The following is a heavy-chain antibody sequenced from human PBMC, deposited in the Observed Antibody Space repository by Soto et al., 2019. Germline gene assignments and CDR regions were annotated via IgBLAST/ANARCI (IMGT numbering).Heavy chain of an antibody. CDR1: GFTFSSYA. V-gene: IGHV3-30-3*01. D-gene: IGHD5-18*01. CDR2: ISYDGSNK. Sequence: QRLSCAASGFTFSSYAMHWVRQAPGKGLEWVAVISYDGSNKYYADSVKGRFTISRDNSKNTLYLQMNSLRAEDTAVYYCARDPGIQALDYWGQGTLVTVSS. CDR3: ARDPGIQALDY. J-gene: IGHJ4*02.